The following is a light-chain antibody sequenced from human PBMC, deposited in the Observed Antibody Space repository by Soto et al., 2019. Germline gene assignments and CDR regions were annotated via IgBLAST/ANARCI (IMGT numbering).Light chain of an antibody. V-gene: IGLV2-14*01. CDR3: SSYTSSSTPYV. CDR1: SSDVGGYNY. J-gene: IGLJ1*01. CDR2: EVT. Sequence: QSALTQPASVSGSPGQSITIPCTGTSSDVGGYNYVSWYQQHPGKAPKLMIYEVTHRPSGVSNRFSGSKSGNTASLTISGLQAEDEADYYCSSYTSSSTPYVFGTGTKVTVL.